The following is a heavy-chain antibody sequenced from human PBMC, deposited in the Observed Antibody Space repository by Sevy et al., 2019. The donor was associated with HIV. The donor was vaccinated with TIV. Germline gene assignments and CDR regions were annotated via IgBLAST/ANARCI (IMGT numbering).Heavy chain of an antibody. Sequence: QSQTLSLTCAISGDSVSNSGAAWNWIRQSPSRGLEWLGRTYYRSKWYHDYAESMKGRLTINPDTSKNQFSLQLQSVTPEDTAVYYRLGGWYFALWGRGTLVTVSS. J-gene: IGHJ2*01. CDR3: LGGWYFAL. V-gene: IGHV6-1*01. D-gene: IGHD3-16*01. CDR2: TYYRSKWYH. CDR1: GDSVSNSGAA.